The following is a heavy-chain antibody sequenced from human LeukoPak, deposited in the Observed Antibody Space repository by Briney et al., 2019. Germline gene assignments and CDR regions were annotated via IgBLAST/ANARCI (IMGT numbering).Heavy chain of an antibody. CDR3: ARVNGSSGWYIDY. V-gene: IGHV3-21*01. CDR2: ISSSSSYI. J-gene: IGHJ4*02. D-gene: IGHD6-19*01. Sequence: PGGSLRLSCAASGFTFSSYSMNWVRQAPGKGLEWVSSISSSSSYIYYADSVKGRFTISRDNAKNSLYLQMNSLRAEDTAVYYCARVNGSSGWYIDYWGQGTLVTVSS. CDR1: GFTFSSYS.